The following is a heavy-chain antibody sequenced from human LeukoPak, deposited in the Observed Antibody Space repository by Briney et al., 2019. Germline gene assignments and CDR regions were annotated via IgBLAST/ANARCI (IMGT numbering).Heavy chain of an antibody. J-gene: IGHJ4*02. D-gene: IGHD3-22*01. CDR2: ISSSSSYI. V-gene: IGHV3-21*04. Sequence: KPGGSLRLSCAASGFTFSSYSMNWVRQAPGKGLEWVSSISSSSSYIYYADSVKGRFTISRDNAKNSLYLQMNSLRAEDTAVYYCARVPEDYYDSSGYYIQFDYWGQGTLVTVSS. CDR3: ARVPEDYYDSSGYYIQFDY. CDR1: GFTFSSYS.